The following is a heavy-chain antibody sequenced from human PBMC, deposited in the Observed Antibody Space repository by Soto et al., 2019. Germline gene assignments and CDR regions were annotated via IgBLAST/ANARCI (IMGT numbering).Heavy chain of an antibody. CDR3: AKDFGEEGPARNTVYYYYGMDV. CDR2: ISYDGSNK. J-gene: IGHJ6*01. CDR1: GFTFSSYG. Sequence: VGSLRLSCAASGFTFSSYGMHWVRQAPGKGLEWVAVISYDGSNKYYADSVKGRFTISRDNSKNTLYLQMNSLRAEDTAVYYCAKDFGEEGPARNTVYYYYGMDVWGQGTTVTVSS. D-gene: IGHD2-2*01. V-gene: IGHV3-30*18.